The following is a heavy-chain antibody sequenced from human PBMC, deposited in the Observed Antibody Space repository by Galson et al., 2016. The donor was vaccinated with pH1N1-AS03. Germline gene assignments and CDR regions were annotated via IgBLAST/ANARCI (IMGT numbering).Heavy chain of an antibody. CDR3: ARLGYFDNTTCLFGMDV. CDR2: LRQDQSQT. Sequence: SLRLSCAASGFTFSTYWMSWVRQAPGKGLEWVANLRQDQSQTYYLDSVKGRFTISRDNAKNSLSLQMDSLRAEDTAIYYCARLGYFDNTTCLFGMDVWGQGTSVIVSS. V-gene: IGHV3-7*01. J-gene: IGHJ6*02. D-gene: IGHD2-15*01. CDR1: GFTFSTYW.